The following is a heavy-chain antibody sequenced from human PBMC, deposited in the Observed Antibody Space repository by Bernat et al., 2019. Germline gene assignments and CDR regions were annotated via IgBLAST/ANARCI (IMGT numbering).Heavy chain of an antibody. D-gene: IGHD1-26*01. V-gene: IGHV1-18*01. CDR1: GYTFTSYG. CDR3: ARDVEVGGSFESGPTPANFDY. CDR2: ISAYNGNT. Sequence: QVQLVQSGAEVKKPGASVKVSCKASGYTFTSYGISWVRQAPGQGLEWMGWISAYNGNTNYAQKLQGRVTMTTDTSTSTAYMELRSLRSDDTAVYYCARDVEVGGSFESGPTPANFDYWGQGTRVTVSS. J-gene: IGHJ4*02.